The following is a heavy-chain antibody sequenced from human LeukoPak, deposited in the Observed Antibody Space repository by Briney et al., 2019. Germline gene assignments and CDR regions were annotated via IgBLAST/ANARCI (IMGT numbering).Heavy chain of an antibody. CDR3: ARPLRPLYYYAMDV. CDR1: GFTFSSYG. J-gene: IGHJ6*02. V-gene: IGHV3-33*01. CDR2: IWYDGSNK. Sequence: GGSLRLSCAASGFTFSSYGMHWVRQAPGKGLEWVAVIWYDGSNKYYADSVKGRFTISRDNSKNTLYLQMNSLRAEDTAVYYCARPLRPLYYYAMDVWGQGTTVTVSS.